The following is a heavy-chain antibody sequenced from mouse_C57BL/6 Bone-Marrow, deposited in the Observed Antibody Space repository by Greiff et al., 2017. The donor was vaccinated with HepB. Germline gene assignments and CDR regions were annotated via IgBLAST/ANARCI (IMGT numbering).Heavy chain of an antibody. D-gene: IGHD1-1*02. CDR3: ARRGWGHYYAMDY. CDR1: GYSFTGYF. CDR2: INPYNGDT. Sequence: EVQLQQSGPELVKPGDSVKISCKASGYSFTGYFMNWVMQSHGKSLEWIGRINPYNGDTFYNQKFKGKATLTVDKSSSTAHMELRSLTSEDSAVYYCARRGWGHYYAMDYWGQGTSVTVSS. V-gene: IGHV1-20*01. J-gene: IGHJ4*01.